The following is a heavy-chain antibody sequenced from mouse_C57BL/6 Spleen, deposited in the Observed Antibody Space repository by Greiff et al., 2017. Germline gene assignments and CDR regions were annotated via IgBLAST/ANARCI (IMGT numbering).Heavy chain of an antibody. D-gene: IGHD2-3*01. V-gene: IGHV5-17*01. CDR3: ARCGYYLYYYAMDY. CDR2: ISSGSSTI. CDR1: GFTFSDYG. Sequence: EVHLVESGGGLVKPGGSLKLSCAASGFTFSDYGMHWVRQAPEKGLEWVAYISSGSSTIYYADTVKGRFTISRDNAKNTLFLQMTSLRSEDTAMYYCARCGYYLYYYAMDYWGQGTSVTVSS. J-gene: IGHJ4*01.